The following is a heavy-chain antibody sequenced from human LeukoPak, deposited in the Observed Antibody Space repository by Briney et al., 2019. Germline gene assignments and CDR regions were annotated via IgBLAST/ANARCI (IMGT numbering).Heavy chain of an antibody. J-gene: IGHJ4*02. Sequence: GASAKVSCKASGYTFTGYYMHWVRQAPGQGLGWMGWINPNSGGTNYAQKFQGRVTMTRDTSISTAYMELSRLRSDDTAVYYCARGRPSSSWTPTRYYFDYWGQGTLVTVSS. CDR1: GYTFTGYY. CDR3: ARGRPSSSWTPTRYYFDY. V-gene: IGHV1-2*02. D-gene: IGHD6-13*01. CDR2: INPNSGGT.